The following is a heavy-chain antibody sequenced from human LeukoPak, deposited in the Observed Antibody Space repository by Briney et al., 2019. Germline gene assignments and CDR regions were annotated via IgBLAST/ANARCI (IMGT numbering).Heavy chain of an antibody. V-gene: IGHV3-53*01. CDR3: ARDLYYYDSSGYRVNGGFDH. D-gene: IGHD3-22*01. J-gene: IGHJ4*02. Sequence: GGSLRLSCAASGFTVSSKYMSWVRQAPGKGLEWVSVIYSGGSTYYADSVKGRFTISRDNSKNTLYLQMKSLRAEDTAVYYCARDLYYYDSSGYRVNGGFDHWGQGTLVTVSS. CDR1: GFTVSSKY. CDR2: IYSGGST.